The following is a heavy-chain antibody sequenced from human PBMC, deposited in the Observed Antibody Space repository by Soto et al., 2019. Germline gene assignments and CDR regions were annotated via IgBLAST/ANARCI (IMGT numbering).Heavy chain of an antibody. CDR1: GGSFSGYY. CDR2: INHSGST. D-gene: IGHD6-13*01. J-gene: IGHJ5*02. CDR3: ARVRSRGRGYNWFDP. V-gene: IGHV4-34*01. Sequence: PSETLSLTCAVYGGSFSGYYWSWIRQPPGKGLEWIGEINHSGSTNYNPSLKSRVTISVDTSKNQFSLKLSSVTAADTAVYYCARVRSRGRGYNWFDPWGQGTLVTVSS.